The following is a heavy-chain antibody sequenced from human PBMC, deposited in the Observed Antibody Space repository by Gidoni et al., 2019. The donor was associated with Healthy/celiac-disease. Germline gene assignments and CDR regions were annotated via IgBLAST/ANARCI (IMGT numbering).Heavy chain of an antibody. V-gene: IGHV4-38-2*02. Sequence: QVQLQESGPGLVKPSETLSLTCTVSGYSISIGYYWGWIRQPPGKGLEWIGSIYHSGSTYYNPSLKSRVTISVDTSKNQFSLKLSSVTAADTAVYYCARSSITMIVVVISGWFDPWGQGTLVTVSS. CDR1: GYSISIGYY. CDR2: IYHSGST. CDR3: ARSSITMIVVVISGWFDP. J-gene: IGHJ5*02. D-gene: IGHD3-22*01.